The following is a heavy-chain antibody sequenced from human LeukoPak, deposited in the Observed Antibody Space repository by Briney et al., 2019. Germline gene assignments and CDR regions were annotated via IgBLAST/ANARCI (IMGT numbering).Heavy chain of an antibody. Sequence: SGTLSLTCGVSGGSISSYYWSWIRQPPGKGLEWIGYIYYSGSTNYNPSLKSRVTISVDTSKNQFSLKLSSVTAADTAVYYCARVKVVPPTGWFDPWGQGTLVTVSS. CDR3: ARVKVVPPTGWFDP. CDR1: GGSISSYY. V-gene: IGHV4-59*01. CDR2: IYYSGST. D-gene: IGHD2-2*01. J-gene: IGHJ5*02.